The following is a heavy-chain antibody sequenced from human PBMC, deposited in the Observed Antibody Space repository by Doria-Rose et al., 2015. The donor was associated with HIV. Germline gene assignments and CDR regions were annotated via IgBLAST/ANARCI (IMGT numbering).Heavy chain of an antibody. D-gene: IGHD6-6*01. V-gene: IGHV2-26*01. CDR1: GVSLSSPGMG. CDR2: IFSDDER. CDR3: ARIKSSAWYHKYYFDF. J-gene: IGHJ4*02. Sequence: QITLKESGPVLVKPTETLTLTCTVSGVSLSSPGMGASWIRQPPGKALEWLANIFSDDERSYKPSLKSRLTSSRGTSKSQVVLTMTDMDPVDTATYYCARIKSSAWYHKYYFDFWGQGTLVIVSA.